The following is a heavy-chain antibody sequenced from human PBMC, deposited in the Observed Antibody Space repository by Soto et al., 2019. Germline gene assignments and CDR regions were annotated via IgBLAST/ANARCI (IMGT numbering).Heavy chain of an antibody. CDR3: ARLGAHYQSLDP. V-gene: IGHV4-34*01. CDR1: GGSFSGYS. Sequence: TLSLTYAVYGGSFSGYSWTWIRQPPGTGLEWIGEINHSGTTSYNPSLMSRVTISLETSKSQISLRLSSVTAADTAIYYCARLGAHYQSLDPWGPGTLVTVSS. CDR2: INHSGTT. D-gene: IGHD2-2*01. J-gene: IGHJ5*02.